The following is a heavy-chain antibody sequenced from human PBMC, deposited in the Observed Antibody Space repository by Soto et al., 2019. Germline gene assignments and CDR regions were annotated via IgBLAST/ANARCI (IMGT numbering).Heavy chain of an antibody. CDR2: IRNKPNSYST. CDR1: GFTFSDHY. V-gene: IGHV3-72*01. CDR3: VRAWTGPKDFDF. Sequence: EVQLVESGGGLVQPGGSLRLSCAASGFTFSDHYMDWVRQAPGRGLEWVGLIRNKPNSYSTAYAASVQGRFTISRDDSENSLYLQMNSLKTEDTAVYYCVRAWTGPKDFDFWGQGTLVIVSS. J-gene: IGHJ4*02.